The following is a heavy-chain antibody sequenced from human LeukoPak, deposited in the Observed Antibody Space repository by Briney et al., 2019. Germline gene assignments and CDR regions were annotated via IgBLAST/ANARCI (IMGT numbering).Heavy chain of an antibody. J-gene: IGHJ4*02. CDR3: ARDLLLPGYSYTAGFDY. V-gene: IGHV3-21*01. CDR2: ISSSSSCI. Sequence: PGGSLRLSCAASGFTFSSYSMNWVRQAPGKGLEWVSSISSSSSCIYYADSVKGRFTISRDNAKNSLYLQMNSLRAEDTAVYYCARDLLLPGYSYTAGFDYWGQGTLVTVSS. D-gene: IGHD5-18*01. CDR1: GFTFSSYS.